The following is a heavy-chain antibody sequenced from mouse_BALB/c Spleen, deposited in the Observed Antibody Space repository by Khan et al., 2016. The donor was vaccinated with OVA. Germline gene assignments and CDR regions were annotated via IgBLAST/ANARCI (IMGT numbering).Heavy chain of an antibody. V-gene: IGHV9-1*02. CDR3: ARTFYSYDRYFDV. J-gene: IGHJ1*01. D-gene: IGHD2-14*01. CDR2: INTYTGEP. Sequence: QIQLVQSGPELKKPGETVKISCKASGYTFTNYGMNWVKQAPGKSLKWMGWINTYTGEPTYADDFKGRFAFSLETSASTAYLQISNLKDEDMATFFYARTFYSYDRYFDVWGAGTTVTVSS. CDR1: GYTFTNYG.